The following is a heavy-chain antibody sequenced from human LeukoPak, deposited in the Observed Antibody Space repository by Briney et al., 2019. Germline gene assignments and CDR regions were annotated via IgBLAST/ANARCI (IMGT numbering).Heavy chain of an antibody. CDR1: GFTFDDYG. V-gene: IGHV3-20*04. D-gene: IGHD6-13*01. J-gene: IGHJ4*02. Sequence: GGSLRLSCAASGFTFDDYGMSWVRQAPGKGLELVSGINWNGGSTGYADSVKGRFTISRDNAKNSLYLQMNSLRAEDTALYYCARDNIAAPFDYWGQGTLVTVSS. CDR3: ARDNIAAPFDY. CDR2: INWNGGST.